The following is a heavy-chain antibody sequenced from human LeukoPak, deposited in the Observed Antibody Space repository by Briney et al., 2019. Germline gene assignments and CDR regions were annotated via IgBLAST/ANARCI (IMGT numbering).Heavy chain of an antibody. J-gene: IGHJ4*02. CDR1: GFTFDDYA. D-gene: IGHD5-18*01. CDR3: ARGDTAMVTGYFDY. V-gene: IGHV3-9*03. Sequence: GGSLRLSRAASGFTFDDYAMHWVRQAPGKGLEWVSGISWNSGSIGYADSVKGRFTISRDNAKNSLYLQMNSLRAEDMALYYCARGDTAMVTGYFDYWGQGTLVTVSS. CDR2: ISWNSGSI.